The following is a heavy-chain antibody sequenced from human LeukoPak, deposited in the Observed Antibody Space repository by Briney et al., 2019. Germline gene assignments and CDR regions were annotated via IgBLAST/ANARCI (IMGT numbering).Heavy chain of an antibody. D-gene: IGHD1-26*01. J-gene: IGHJ4*02. CDR3: ASRKELLGWYYFDY. Sequence: GGSLRLSCAASGFTFSSYSMNWVRQAPGKGLEWVSSISSSSSYIYYADSVKGRFTISRDNAKNSLYLQMNSLRGEDTAVYYCASRKELLGWYYFDYWGQGTLVTVSS. CDR1: GFTFSSYS. CDR2: ISSSSSYI. V-gene: IGHV3-21*01.